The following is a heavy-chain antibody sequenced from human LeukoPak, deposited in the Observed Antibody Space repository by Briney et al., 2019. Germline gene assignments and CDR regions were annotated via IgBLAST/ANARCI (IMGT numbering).Heavy chain of an antibody. J-gene: IGHJ6*03. D-gene: IGHD1-1*01. CDR2: IHESGST. V-gene: IGHV4-30-2*01. CDR1: GGSVRSGGYY. CDR3: ARGAGTHRYYYYMDV. Sequence: SETLSLTCTVSGGSVRSGGYYWSWIRQPPGKGLEWIGHIHESGSTYYNPSLKSRLTISVDRSKNQFSLKLSSVTAADTAVYYCARGAGTHRYYYYMDVWGKGTTVTVSS.